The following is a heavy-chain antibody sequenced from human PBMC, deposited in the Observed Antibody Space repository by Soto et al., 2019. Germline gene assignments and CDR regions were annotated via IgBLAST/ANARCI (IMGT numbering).Heavy chain of an antibody. CDR1: GFTFSGSA. CDR2: IRSKANSYAT. J-gene: IGHJ4*02. D-gene: IGHD3-10*01. V-gene: IGHV3-73*01. CDR3: TRGRTTTMVVVLLWDS. Sequence: PGGSLRLSCAASGFTFSGSAMHWVRQASGKGLEWVGRIRSKANSYATVYAASVKGRFTISRDDSKNTAYLQMNSLKTEDTAVYYCTRGRTTTMVVVLLWDSWGQGTLVTVSS.